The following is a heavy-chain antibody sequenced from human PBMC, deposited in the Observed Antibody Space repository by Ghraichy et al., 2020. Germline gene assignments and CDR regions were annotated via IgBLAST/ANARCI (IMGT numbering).Heavy chain of an antibody. Sequence: LSLTCTVSGGSISSGGYYWSWIRQHPGKGLEWIGYIYYSGSTYYNPSLKSRVTISVDTSKNQFSLKLSSVTAADTAVYYCARDRVLRYFDWLLSFGMDVWGQGTTVTVSS. CDR3: ARDRVLRYFDWLLSFGMDV. CDR2: IYYSGST. V-gene: IGHV4-31*03. D-gene: IGHD3-9*01. J-gene: IGHJ6*02. CDR1: GGSISSGGYY.